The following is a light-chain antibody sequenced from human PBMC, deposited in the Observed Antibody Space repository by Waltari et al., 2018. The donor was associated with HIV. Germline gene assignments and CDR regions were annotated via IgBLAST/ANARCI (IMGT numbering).Light chain of an antibody. CDR1: QSLLKSNGYIY. J-gene: IGKJ4*01. V-gene: IGKV2-28*01. Sequence: DIVLSQSPLSLSVTPGEPASLSCTSSQSLLKSNGYIYLDWYLQKPGQSQQLLIYLGSDRASGVPDRCSGSGSATDFTLKISRVEAEDAVIYYCMEALETPLTFGGGTRVEIK. CDR2: LGS. CDR3: MEALETPLT.